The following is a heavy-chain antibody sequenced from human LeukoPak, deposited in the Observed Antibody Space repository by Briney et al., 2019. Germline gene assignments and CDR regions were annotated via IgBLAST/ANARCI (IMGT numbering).Heavy chain of an antibody. Sequence: SETLSLTCTVSGGSISSSSYYWGWIRQPPGKGLEWIGSIYYSGSTYYNPSLKSRVTISVDTSKNQFSLKLSSVTAADTAVYYCATSVAEPLYYYYYYYMDVWGKGTTVTISS. CDR2: IYYSGST. V-gene: IGHV4-39*01. CDR3: ATSVAEPLYYYYYYYMDV. J-gene: IGHJ6*03. D-gene: IGHD6-19*01. CDR1: GGSISSSSYY.